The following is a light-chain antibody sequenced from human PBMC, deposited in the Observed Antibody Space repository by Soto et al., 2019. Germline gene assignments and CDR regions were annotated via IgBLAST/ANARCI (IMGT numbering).Light chain of an antibody. V-gene: IGLV1-44*01. Sequence: QAVVTQPPSASGTPGQRVTISCSGSSSNVGSHTVNWYQQVPGTAPKLLIYDNNRRPSGVPDRFSGSKSATSASLAISGLQSDDEADYYCAAWDDSLNGVFGGGTKVTVL. CDR1: SSNVGSHT. CDR2: DNN. J-gene: IGLJ2*01. CDR3: AAWDDSLNGV.